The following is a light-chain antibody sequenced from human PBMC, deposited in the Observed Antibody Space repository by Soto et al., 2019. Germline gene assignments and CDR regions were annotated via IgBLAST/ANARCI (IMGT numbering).Light chain of an antibody. V-gene: IGKV2-28*01. J-gene: IGKJ1*01. CDR2: LGS. CDR3: MQALQTPLT. CDR1: QSLLHSNGYNY. Sequence: DIVMTQTPLSSPVTLGQPASISCRSSQSLLHSNGYNYLDWYLQKPGQSPQLLIYLGSNRASGVPDRFSGSGSGTDFTLKISRVEAEDVGVYYCMQALQTPLTFGQGTKVEIK.